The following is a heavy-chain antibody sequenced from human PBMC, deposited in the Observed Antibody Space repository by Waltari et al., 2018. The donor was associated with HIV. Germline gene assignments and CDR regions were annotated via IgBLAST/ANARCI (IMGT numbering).Heavy chain of an antibody. Sequence: QVHLAESGGGVVQPGGSLKLSCAASGFTFSNYLMHWVRQAPGKGLEWGTFIYYDGNNKNYADFVKGRFTISRDNSKKTVYLQMNSLRHEDTALYYCARGGLAISPAGTRLYTGMDVWGQGTTVTVSS. CDR1: GFTFSNYL. V-gene: IGHV3-30*02. J-gene: IGHJ6*02. D-gene: IGHD6-13*01. CDR2: IYYDGNNK. CDR3: ARGGLAISPAGTRLYTGMDV.